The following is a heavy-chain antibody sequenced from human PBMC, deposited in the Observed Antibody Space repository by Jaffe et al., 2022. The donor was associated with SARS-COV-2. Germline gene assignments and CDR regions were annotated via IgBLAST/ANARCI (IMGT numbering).Heavy chain of an antibody. CDR2: SYYSGST. J-gene: IGHJ6*02. CDR3: ASRSLYDVLTDYYPMYGMDV. CDR1: GGSISGYY. Sequence: QVQLQESGPGLVKPSETLSLTCTVSGGSISGYYWSWIRQPPGKGLEWIGYSYYSGSTYYNPSLKSRVTISVDTSKNQLALKLSSVTAADTAVYFCASRSLYDVLTDYYPMYGMDVWGQGTTVTVSS. V-gene: IGHV4-59*01. D-gene: IGHD3-9*01.